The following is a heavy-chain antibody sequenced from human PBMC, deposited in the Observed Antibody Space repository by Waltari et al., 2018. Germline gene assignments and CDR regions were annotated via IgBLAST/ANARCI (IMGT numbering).Heavy chain of an antibody. CDR1: GGSFRGSY. CDR2: INHRGST. J-gene: IGHJ4*02. D-gene: IGHD6-19*01. Sequence: QVQLQQWGTGLLKPSETLSLTCAVYGGSFRGSYWNWIRQPPGKGLEWIGEINHRGSTNYNPSLKSRVTISVDTSKNQFSLKLSSVTAADTAVYYCARFGSGWYYFDHWGQGTLVTVSS. V-gene: IGHV4-34*01. CDR3: ARFGSGWYYFDH.